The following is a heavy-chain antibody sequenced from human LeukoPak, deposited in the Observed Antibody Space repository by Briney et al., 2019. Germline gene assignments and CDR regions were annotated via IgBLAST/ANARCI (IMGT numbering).Heavy chain of an antibody. J-gene: IGHJ4*02. V-gene: IGHV1-18*04. D-gene: IGHD3-22*01. CDR2: ISAYNGNT. CDR3: ARESGSSGYYYSFDY. Sequence: GASVKVSCKASGYTFTGYYMHWVRQAPGQGLEWMGWISAYNGNTNYTQKLQGRVTMTTDTSTSTAYMELRSLRSDDTAVYYCARESGSSGYYYSFDYWGQGTLVTVSS. CDR1: GYTFTGYY.